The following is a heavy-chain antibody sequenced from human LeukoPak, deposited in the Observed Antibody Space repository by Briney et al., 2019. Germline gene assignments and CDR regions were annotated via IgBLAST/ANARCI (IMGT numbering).Heavy chain of an antibody. D-gene: IGHD2-2*01. CDR2: INPNDGDT. CDR1: GYTFTDYY. J-gene: IGHJ4*02. Sequence: GASVKGSCTASGYTFTDYYMHWVRQAPGQGFEWMGWINPNDGDTNYAQKFQGRVTMTRDTSISTAHMEVSRLRSDDTAVYYCARANFLYCSSSTCLFDYWGQGTLATVSS. V-gene: IGHV1-2*02. CDR3: ARANFLYCSSSTCLFDY.